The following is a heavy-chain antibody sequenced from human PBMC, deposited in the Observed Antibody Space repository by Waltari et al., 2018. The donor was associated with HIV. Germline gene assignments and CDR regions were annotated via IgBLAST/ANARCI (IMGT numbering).Heavy chain of an antibody. D-gene: IGHD6-13*01. CDR1: GGSLGSSPR. CDR3: ASRAATGPY. Sequence: QVQLRESGPGLVQPSGTLSLPCAVPGGSLGSSPRWSWVRQPPGKGLEWVGEMSLSGPTNYNPSLKSRVTVSIDKSQSQFSLKVSSVTAADTAVYYCASRAATGPYWGQGTLVTVSS. V-gene: IGHV4-4*02. CDR2: MSLSGPT. J-gene: IGHJ4*02.